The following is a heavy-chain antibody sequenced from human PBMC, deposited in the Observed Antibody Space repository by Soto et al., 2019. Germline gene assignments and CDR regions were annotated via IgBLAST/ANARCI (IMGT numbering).Heavy chain of an antibody. V-gene: IGHV4-59*01. D-gene: IGHD5-18*01. CDR2: IYYIGTT. Sequence: SETLSLTCTVSGGSISGYYWNWIRQPPGKGLEYIGHIYYIGTTNYNPSLKSRATISVDTSKNQFSLKLASVTAADTAVYFCARSGSKYGANAFDIWDQGTMVTVSS. CDR1: GGSISGYY. CDR3: ARSGSKYGANAFDI. J-gene: IGHJ3*02.